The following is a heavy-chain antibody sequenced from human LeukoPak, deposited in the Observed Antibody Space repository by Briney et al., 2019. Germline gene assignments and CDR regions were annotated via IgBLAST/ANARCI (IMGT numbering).Heavy chain of an antibody. D-gene: IGHD3-9*01. CDR3: ARQAQYYDILTGYPDTTGFDP. CDR2: IYYSGST. V-gene: IGHV4-39*01. J-gene: IGHJ5*02. CDR1: GGSISSSSYY. Sequence: SETLSLTCTVSGGSISSSSYYWGWIRQPPGKGLEWIGSIYYSGSTYYNPSLKSRVTISVDTSKNQFSLKLSSVTAADTAVYYCARQAQYYDILTGYPDTTGFDPWGQGTLVTVSS.